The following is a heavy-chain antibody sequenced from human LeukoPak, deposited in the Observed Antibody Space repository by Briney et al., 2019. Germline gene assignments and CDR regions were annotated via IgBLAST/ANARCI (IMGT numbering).Heavy chain of an antibody. Sequence: KSSETLSLTCSVFGVSVSSYYWSWIRQPPGKGLEWIGYISYSGSTNYNPSLMSRATISLATSKNQFSLKLSSVTAADTAVYYCARSAGYFDYWGQGALVTVSS. V-gene: IGHV4-59*02. J-gene: IGHJ4*02. CDR1: GVSVSSYY. CDR2: ISYSGST. CDR3: ARSAGYFDY.